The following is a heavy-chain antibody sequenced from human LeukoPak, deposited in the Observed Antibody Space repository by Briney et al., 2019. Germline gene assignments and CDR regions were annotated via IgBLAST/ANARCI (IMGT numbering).Heavy chain of an antibody. V-gene: IGHV4-34*01. CDR2: INHSGST. CDR1: GGSFSGYY. D-gene: IGHD5-18*01. J-gene: IGHJ4*02. Sequence: PSETLSLTCAVYGGSFSGYYWSWIRQPPGKGLEWIGEINHSGSTNYNPSLKSRVTISVDTSKNQFSLKLSSVTAADTAVYYCASRGYSYGYTYWGQGTLVTVSS. CDR3: ASRGYSYGYTY.